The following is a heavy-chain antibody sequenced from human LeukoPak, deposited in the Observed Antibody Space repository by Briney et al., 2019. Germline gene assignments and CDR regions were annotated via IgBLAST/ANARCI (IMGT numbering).Heavy chain of an antibody. CDR1: GFTFSSYG. Sequence: GRSLRLSCAASGFTFSSYGMHWVRQAPGKGLEWVAVIWYDGSNKYYADSVKGRFTISRDNSKNTLYLQMNNLRVEDTAVYYCARGPQGKSGSPPYYFDYWGQGTLVTVSS. CDR3: ARGPQGKSGSPPYYFDY. CDR2: IWYDGSNK. J-gene: IGHJ4*02. V-gene: IGHV3-33*01. D-gene: IGHD1-26*01.